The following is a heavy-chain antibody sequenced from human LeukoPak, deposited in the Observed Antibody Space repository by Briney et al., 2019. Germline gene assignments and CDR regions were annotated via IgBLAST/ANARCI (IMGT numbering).Heavy chain of an antibody. CDR3: AKGIAVAGTWARNY. V-gene: IGHV3-23*01. CDR1: GFTFSSYA. D-gene: IGHD6-19*01. CDR2: ISCSGGST. Sequence: GGSLRLSCAASGFTFSSYAMSWVRQAPGKGLEWVSAISCSGGSTYYANSVKGLFTISRDNSKNTLYLQMNSLRAEDTALYYCAKGIAVAGTWARNYWGQGTLVTVSS. J-gene: IGHJ4*02.